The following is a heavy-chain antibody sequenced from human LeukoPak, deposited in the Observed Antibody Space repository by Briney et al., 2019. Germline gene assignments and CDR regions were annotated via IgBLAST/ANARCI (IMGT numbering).Heavy chain of an antibody. CDR2: ISGSGGST. CDR1: GFTFSNYA. CDR3: AKEGPPRESYFDY. V-gene: IGHV3-23*01. Sequence: GVSLRLSCAASGFTFSNYAMSWVRQAPGKGLEWVSAISGSGGSTYYADSVKGRFTISRDNPKNTLYLQMNSLRAEDTAVYYCAKEGPPRESYFDYWGQGTLVTVSS. J-gene: IGHJ4*02. D-gene: IGHD1-14*01.